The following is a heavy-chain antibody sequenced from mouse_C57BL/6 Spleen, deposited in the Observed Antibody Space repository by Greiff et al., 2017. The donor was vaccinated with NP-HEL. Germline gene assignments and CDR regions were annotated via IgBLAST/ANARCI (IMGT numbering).Heavy chain of an antibody. J-gene: IGHJ1*03. CDR2: INPNNGGT. D-gene: IGHD1-1*01. Sequence: EVQLQQSGPELVKPGASVKIPCKASGYTFTDYNMDWVKQSHGKSLEWIGDINPNNGGTIYNQKFKGKATLTVDKSSSTAYMELRSLTSEDTAVYYCATYYGRNPSYWYFDVWGTGTTVTVSS. CDR1: GYTFTDYN. CDR3: ATYYGRNPSYWYFDV. V-gene: IGHV1-18*01.